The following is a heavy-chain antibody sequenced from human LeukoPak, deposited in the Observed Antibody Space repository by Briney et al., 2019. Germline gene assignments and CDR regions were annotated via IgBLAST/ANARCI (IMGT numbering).Heavy chain of an antibody. CDR2: ISDSGGST. D-gene: IGHD3-10*01. CDR3: ARKRVYGSGSSDY. V-gene: IGHV3-23*01. J-gene: IGHJ4*02. Sequence: GGSLRLSCAASGFTFSSYAMTWVRQAPGKGLEWVSGISDSGGSTYYADSVKGRFTSSRDNSKNTLYLQMNSLRAEDTAVYYCARKRVYGSGSSDYWGQGTLVTVSS. CDR1: GFTFSSYA.